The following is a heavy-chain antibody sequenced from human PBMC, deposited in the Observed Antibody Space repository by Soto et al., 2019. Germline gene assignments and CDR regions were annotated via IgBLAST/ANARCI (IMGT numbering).Heavy chain of an antibody. Sequence: EVQLVESGGGLVKPGDSLRLSCAVSGFTFSYAWMNWVRQAPGKGLEWVGRIKSKTDGETTDYAAPVKGRFTISRDDSKNTVYLQMNGLQTEDTAVFYCTTYGDYSYWGQGTLVTVSS. CDR2: IKSKTDGETT. D-gene: IGHD4-17*01. CDR1: GFTFSYAW. CDR3: TTYGDYSY. J-gene: IGHJ4*02. V-gene: IGHV3-15*01.